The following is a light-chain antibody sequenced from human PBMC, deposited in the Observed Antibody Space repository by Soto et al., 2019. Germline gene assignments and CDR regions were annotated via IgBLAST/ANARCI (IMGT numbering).Light chain of an antibody. Sequence: AIRMTQSPSSLSASTGDRITITCRASQGISSYLAWYQQKPGKAPKLLTYAASTLQSGLPSRFSGSGSGTDFTLTISCLQSEDFATYYCQQYYSYPLTFGGGTKVEIK. V-gene: IGKV1-8*01. J-gene: IGKJ4*01. CDR2: AAS. CDR3: QQYYSYPLT. CDR1: QGISSY.